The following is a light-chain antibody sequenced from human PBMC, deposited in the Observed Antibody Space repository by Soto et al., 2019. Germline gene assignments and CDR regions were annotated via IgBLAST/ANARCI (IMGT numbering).Light chain of an antibody. CDR3: QQYNSWPPIT. Sequence: EIVLTQSPATLSSFPGERVTLSCRASQTLSNRLAWYQHKPGQAPRLLIYVTSNRATGIPARFSGSGSGTDYTLTISSLQSEDFVVYYCQQYNSWPPITFGQGTRLEIK. CDR1: QTLSNR. J-gene: IGKJ5*01. V-gene: IGKV3D-15*01. CDR2: VTS.